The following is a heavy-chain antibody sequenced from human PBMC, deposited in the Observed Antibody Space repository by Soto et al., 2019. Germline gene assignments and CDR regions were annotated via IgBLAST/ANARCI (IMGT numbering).Heavy chain of an antibody. CDR3: ARGPYSSGWYVVDY. J-gene: IGHJ4*02. CDR1: GASISAYA. CDR2: LYSSGNT. V-gene: IGHV4-4*07. D-gene: IGHD6-19*01. Sequence: ETLSLTCTVSGASISAYAWSWIRQPAGKGLEWIGRLYSSGNTNYNPSFKSRLTMSADTSKNQFSLKLSSVTAADTAVYYCARGPYSSGWYVVDYWGQGTLVTVSS.